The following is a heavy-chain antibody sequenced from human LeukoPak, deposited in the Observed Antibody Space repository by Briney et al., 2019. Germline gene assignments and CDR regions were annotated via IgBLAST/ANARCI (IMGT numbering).Heavy chain of an antibody. CDR1: GFTFSSYG. V-gene: IGHV3-30*02. CDR2: IRYDGSNK. Sequence: GGSLRLSCAASGFTFSSYGMHWVRQAPGKGLEWVAFIRYDGSNKYYADSVKGRFTISRDNSKNTLYLQMNSLRAEDTAVYYCAKNHESGYELFDYWGQGTLVTVSS. J-gene: IGHJ4*02. CDR3: AKNHESGYELFDY. D-gene: IGHD5-12*01.